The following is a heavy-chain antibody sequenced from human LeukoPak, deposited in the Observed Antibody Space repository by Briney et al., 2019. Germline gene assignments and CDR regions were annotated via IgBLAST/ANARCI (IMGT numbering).Heavy chain of an antibody. J-gene: IGHJ3*02. CDR2: IYPGDYDT. CDR1: GYSFTSYW. V-gene: IGHV5-51*01. Sequence: GECLKISCKGSGYSFTSYWIGWVRQMPGKGLEWMGTIYPGDYDTRYSPSFQGQVTISADKSISTAYLQWSSLKASDTAMYYCVSYCGGDCYTNEAFDIWGQGTMVTVSS. CDR3: VSYCGGDCYTNEAFDI. D-gene: IGHD2-21*02.